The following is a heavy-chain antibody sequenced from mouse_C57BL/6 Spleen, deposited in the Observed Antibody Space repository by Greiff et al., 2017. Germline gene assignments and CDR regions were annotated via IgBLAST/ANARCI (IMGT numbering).Heavy chain of an antibody. CDR3: ARRYDYDFYAMDY. CDR2: IHPNSGST. J-gene: IGHJ4*01. V-gene: IGHV1-64*01. D-gene: IGHD2-4*01. CDR1: GYTFTSYW. Sequence: VQLQQPGAELVKPGASVKLSCKASGYTFTSYWMHWVKQRPGQGLEWIGMIHPNSGSTNYNEKFKSKATLTVDKSSSTAYMQLSSLTSEDSAVFSFARRYDYDFYAMDYWGQGTSVTVSS.